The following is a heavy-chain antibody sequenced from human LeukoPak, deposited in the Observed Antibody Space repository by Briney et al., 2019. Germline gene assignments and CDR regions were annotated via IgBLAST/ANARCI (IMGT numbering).Heavy chain of an antibody. CDR1: GSTFSNAW. CDR3: TTERGSASWYEYYFDY. V-gene: IGHV3-15*01. J-gene: IGHJ4*02. Sequence: PGGPLRLCCAASGSTFSNAWMSWVRQAPGKGLEWVGRMKSKTDGGATDYAARVKGRFTISRDDSKNTLYLQMSSRKTEDTAVYYCTTERGSASWYEYYFDYWGQGTLVTVSS. CDR2: MKSKTDGGAT. D-gene: IGHD6-13*01.